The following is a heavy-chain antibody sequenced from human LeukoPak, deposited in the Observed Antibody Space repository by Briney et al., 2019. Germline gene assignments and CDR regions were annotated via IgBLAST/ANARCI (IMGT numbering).Heavy chain of an antibody. Sequence: ASVKVSCKASGYTFTCYYMHWVRQAPGQGLDWMGWINPNSGGTNYAQKFQGRVTMTRDTSISTAYMELSRLRYDDTAVYYCARGQVTLSGYYDSSGVDYWGQGTLVTVSS. CDR3: ARGQVTLSGYYDSSGVDY. CDR2: INPNSGGT. D-gene: IGHD3-22*01. J-gene: IGHJ4*02. CDR1: GYTFTCYY. V-gene: IGHV1-2*02.